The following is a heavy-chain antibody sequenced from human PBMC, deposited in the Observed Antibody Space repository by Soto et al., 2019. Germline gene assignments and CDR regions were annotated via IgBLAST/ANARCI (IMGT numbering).Heavy chain of an antibody. CDR1: GFTFGDYW. CDR3: ATAEVDY. V-gene: IGHV3-74*03. CDR2: MTGDGRTT. J-gene: IGHJ4*02. Sequence: GGSLRLSCAASGFTFGDYWMHWVRQPPGKGPEWVSRMTGDGRTTQYADSVKGRFTASRDNAKSTLYLQMNSLRAEDTAVYYCATAEVDYWGAGTLVNVS.